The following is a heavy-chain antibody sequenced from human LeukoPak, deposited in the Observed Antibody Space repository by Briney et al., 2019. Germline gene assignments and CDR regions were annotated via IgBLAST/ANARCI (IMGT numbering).Heavy chain of an antibody. CDR3: ARVVGTDEAEED. V-gene: IGHV3-7*01. J-gene: IGHJ4*02. CDR1: GFTFSSYW. D-gene: IGHD1-1*01. CDR2: IKRDGSKK. Sequence: PGGSLRLSCAASGFTFSSYWMTWVRQAPGKGLEWVAIIKRDGSKKNYMDSVKGRFTISRDNGKDSVFLQMSSLRADDTAVYYCARVVGTDEAEEDWGQGTLVTVTS.